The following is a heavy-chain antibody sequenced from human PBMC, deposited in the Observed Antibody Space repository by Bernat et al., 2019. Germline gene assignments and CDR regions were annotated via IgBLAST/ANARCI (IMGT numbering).Heavy chain of an antibody. Sequence: QVQLVESGGGVVQPGRSLRLSCAASGFTFSSYGMHWVRQAPGKGLEWVAVIWYDGSNKYYADSVKGRFTISRDNSKNTLYLQMNSLRAEDTAVYYCARGPDGDYPCMDVWGKGTTVTVSS. CDR2: IWYDGSNK. CDR3: ARGPDGDYPCMDV. D-gene: IGHD4-17*01. CDR1: GFTFSSYG. J-gene: IGHJ6*03. V-gene: IGHV3-33*01.